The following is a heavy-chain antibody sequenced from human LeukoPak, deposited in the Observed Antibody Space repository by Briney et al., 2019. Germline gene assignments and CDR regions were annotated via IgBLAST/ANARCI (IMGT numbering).Heavy chain of an antibody. Sequence: SETLSLTCTVSGGSISSGSYFWSWIRQPAGKGLEWIGRVYSSGSANYNPSLESRVSISVDTSKNQLSLKLSSVTAADTAVYYCARERAGRFYYGSGSSYNGCELDCWGQGTLVTVSS. CDR2: VYSSGSA. V-gene: IGHV4-61*02. J-gene: IGHJ4*02. CDR1: GGSISSGSYF. D-gene: IGHD3-10*01. CDR3: ARERAGRFYYGSGSSYNGCELDC.